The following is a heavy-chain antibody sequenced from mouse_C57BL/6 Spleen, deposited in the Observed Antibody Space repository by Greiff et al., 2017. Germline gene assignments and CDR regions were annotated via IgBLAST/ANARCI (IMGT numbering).Heavy chain of an antibody. V-gene: IGHV5-4*01. Sequence: EVQGVESGGGLVKPGGSLKLSCAASGFTFSSYAMSWVRQTPEKRLEWVATISDGGSYTYYPDNVKGRFTISRDNAKNNLYLQMSQLKSEDTAMYYCARGGYYYGSSYRYAMDYWGQGTSVTVSS. J-gene: IGHJ4*01. CDR2: ISDGGSYT. CDR1: GFTFSSYA. CDR3: ARGGYYYGSSYRYAMDY. D-gene: IGHD1-1*01.